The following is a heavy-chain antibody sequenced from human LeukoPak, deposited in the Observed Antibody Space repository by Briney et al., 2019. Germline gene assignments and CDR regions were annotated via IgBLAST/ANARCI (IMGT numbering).Heavy chain of an antibody. CDR2: ISSSSSTI. J-gene: IGHJ4*02. CDR1: GFTFSSYS. Sequence: GGSLRLSCAASGFTFSSYSIDWVRQAPGKGLEWLSYISSSSSTIYYADSVKGRFTISRDNAKNSVYLQMSSLGAEDTAVYYCARVWSSGYTKDYWGQGTLVTVSS. V-gene: IGHV3-48*04. D-gene: IGHD3-22*01. CDR3: ARVWSSGYTKDY.